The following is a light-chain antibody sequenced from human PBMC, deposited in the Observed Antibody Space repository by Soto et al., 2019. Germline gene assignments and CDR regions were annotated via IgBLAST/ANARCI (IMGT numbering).Light chain of an antibody. V-gene: IGLV2-11*01. J-gene: IGLJ1*01. Sequence: QSVLTQPRSVSGSPGQSVTISCTGTSSDVGGYNYFSWYQQHPGKAPKLMIYDVSKRPSGVPDRFSGSKSGNTASLTSSGLQAEDEADYYCCSYAGSALYVFGTGTKLTVL. CDR2: DVS. CDR1: SSDVGGYNY. CDR3: CSYAGSALYV.